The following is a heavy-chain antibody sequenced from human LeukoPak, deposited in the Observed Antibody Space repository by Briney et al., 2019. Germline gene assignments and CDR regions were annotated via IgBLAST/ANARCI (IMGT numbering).Heavy chain of an antibody. D-gene: IGHD5-12*01. CDR2: IYTSGST. CDR1: GGSISSYY. CDR3: ARCLYGYDPFDY. Sequence: PSETLSLTCTVSGGSISSYYWRWIRQPPGKGLEWIGYIYTSGSTNYNPSLKSRVTISVDTSKNQFSLKLSSVTAADTAVYYCARCLYGYDPFDYWGQGTLVTVSS. J-gene: IGHJ4*02. V-gene: IGHV4-4*09.